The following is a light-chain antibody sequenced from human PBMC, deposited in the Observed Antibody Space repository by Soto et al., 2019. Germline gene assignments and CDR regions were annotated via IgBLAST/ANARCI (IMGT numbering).Light chain of an antibody. CDR1: SSDVGGYNY. J-gene: IGLJ2*01. Sequence: QSALTQPASVSGSPGQSITISCTGTSSDVGGYNYVSWYQHHPGKAPKLMIYDVSNRPSGVSNRFSGSKSGNTASLTISGLQAEDEAHYYCNSYTTSNTPYVVFGGGTKLTVL. V-gene: IGLV2-14*03. CDR2: DVS. CDR3: NSYTTSNTPYVV.